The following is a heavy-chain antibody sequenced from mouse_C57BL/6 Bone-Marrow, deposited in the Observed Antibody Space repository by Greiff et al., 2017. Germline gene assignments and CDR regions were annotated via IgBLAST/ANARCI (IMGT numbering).Heavy chain of an antibody. CDR2: IDPETGGT. CDR3: TPYYYGSSYTY. D-gene: IGHD1-1*01. J-gene: IGHJ3*01. V-gene: IGHV1-15*01. Sequence: VKVVESGAELVRPGASVTLSCKASGYTFTDYEMHWVKQTPVHGLEWIGAIDPETGGTAYNQKFKGKAILTADKSSSTAYMELRSLTSEDSAVYYCTPYYYGSSYTYWGQGTLVTVSA. CDR1: GYTFTDYE.